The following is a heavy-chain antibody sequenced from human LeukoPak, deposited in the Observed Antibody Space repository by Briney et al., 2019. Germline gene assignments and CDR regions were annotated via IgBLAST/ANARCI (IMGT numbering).Heavy chain of an antibody. V-gene: IGHV3-23*01. D-gene: IGHD3-10*01. J-gene: IGHJ4*02. CDR2: ISGSGGST. CDR3: AHYYGSGSYFDY. CDR1: GFTFSSFW. Sequence: GGSLRLSCAASGFTFSSFWMHWVRQAPGKGLEWVSAISGSGGSTYYADSVKGRFTISRDNSKNTLYLQMNSLRAEDTAVYYCAHYYGSGSYFDYWGQGTLVTVSS.